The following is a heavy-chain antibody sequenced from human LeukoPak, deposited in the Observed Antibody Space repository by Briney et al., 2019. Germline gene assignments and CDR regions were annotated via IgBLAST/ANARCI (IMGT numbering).Heavy chain of an antibody. CDR1: GFTFSSYA. J-gene: IGHJ4*02. D-gene: IGHD3-10*01. Sequence: GGSLRLSCAASGFTFSSYAMSWVRQAPGKGLEWVSSISSSSSYIYYADSVKGRFTISRDNAKNSLYLQMNSLRAEDTAVYYCALLWFGELPFDYWGQGTLVTVSS. CDR2: ISSSSSYI. V-gene: IGHV3-21*01. CDR3: ALLWFGELPFDY.